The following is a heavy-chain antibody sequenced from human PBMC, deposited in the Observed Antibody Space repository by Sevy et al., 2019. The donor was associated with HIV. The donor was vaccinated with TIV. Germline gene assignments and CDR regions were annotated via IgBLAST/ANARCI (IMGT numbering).Heavy chain of an antibody. D-gene: IGHD1-26*01. Sequence: GGSLRLSCAVSGFTFSSYAVNWVRQAPGKGLEWVSFISSHSTYIYYADSVRGRFTISRDNARNSLFLQMNSLRVEDTAIYFWARGGVGEFAFDFWGQGTMVTVSS. CDR2: ISSHSTYI. V-gene: IGHV3-21*01. CDR3: ARGGVGEFAFDF. J-gene: IGHJ3*01. CDR1: GFTFSSYA.